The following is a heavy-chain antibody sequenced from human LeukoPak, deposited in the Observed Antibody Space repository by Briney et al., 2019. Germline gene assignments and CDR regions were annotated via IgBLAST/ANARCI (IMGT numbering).Heavy chain of an antibody. V-gene: IGHV3-23*01. J-gene: IGHJ1*01. Sequence: GGSLILSCAASGFTCSSYSMSGVRQAPGKGLEWCSGISCSGGSTYYADSVKGRFTISRDNSKNTMYLQMNSRIPEDTAVYYCAKEPGYSGSDYGDYWGQGTLVPVSS. CDR2: ISCSGGST. CDR1: GFTCSSYS. CDR3: AKEPGYSGSDYGDY. D-gene: IGHD5-12*01.